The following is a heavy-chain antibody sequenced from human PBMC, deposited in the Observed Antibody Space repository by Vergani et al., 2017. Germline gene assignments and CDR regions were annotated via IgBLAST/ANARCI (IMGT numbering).Heavy chain of an antibody. CDR3: ARDSLYISSWYNWFDP. Sequence: QVQLQESGPGLVKPSETLSLTCTVSGGSISSSSYYWGWIRQPPGKGLEWIGSIYYSGSTYYNPSLKSRVTISVDTSKNQFSLKLSSVTAADTAVYYCARDSLYISSWYNWFDPWGQGTLVTVSS. CDR2: IYYSGST. CDR1: GGSISSSSYY. J-gene: IGHJ5*02. D-gene: IGHD6-13*01. V-gene: IGHV4-39*07.